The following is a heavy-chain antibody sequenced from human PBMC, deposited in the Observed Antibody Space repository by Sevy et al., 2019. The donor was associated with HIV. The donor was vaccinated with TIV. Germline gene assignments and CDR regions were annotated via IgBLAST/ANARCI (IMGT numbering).Heavy chain of an antibody. CDR1: GFTVSSNY. J-gene: IGHJ4*02. D-gene: IGHD1-26*01. Sequence: GGSLRLSCAASGFTVSSNYMSWVRQAPGKGLEWVSVIYSGGSTYYADSVKGRFTISRDNSKNTLYLQMNSLRAEDTAVYYCARGLGATPYYFDYWGQETLVTVSS. CDR3: ARGLGATPYYFDY. CDR2: IYSGGST. V-gene: IGHV3-53*01.